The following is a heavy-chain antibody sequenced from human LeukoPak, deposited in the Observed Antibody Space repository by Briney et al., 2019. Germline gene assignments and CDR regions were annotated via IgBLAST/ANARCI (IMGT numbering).Heavy chain of an antibody. CDR2: INHSGST. CDR1: GGSFSGYY. Sequence: SETLSLTCAVYGGSFSGYYWSWIRQPPGKGLEWIGEINHSGSTNYNPSLKSRVTISVDTSKNQFSLKLGSVTAADTAVYYCARSGPYSSSWYNYWGQGTLVTVSS. J-gene: IGHJ4*02. CDR3: ARSGPYSSSWYNY. D-gene: IGHD6-13*01. V-gene: IGHV4-34*01.